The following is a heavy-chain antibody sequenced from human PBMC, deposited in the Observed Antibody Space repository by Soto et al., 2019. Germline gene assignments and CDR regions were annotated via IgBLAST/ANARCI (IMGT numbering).Heavy chain of an antibody. CDR1: AYSIGSAYY. V-gene: IGHV4-38-2*02. Sequence: SETLSLTCTLSAYSIGSAYYWGWIRQPPGKGLEWIGNVYHSGGTYYNPSLKSRVTISMDTSKNQFSLNLTSVTAADTAVYYCTKERGPLLWRIDSWGQGTLVTVS. CDR2: VYHSGGT. CDR3: TKERGPLLWRIDS. D-gene: IGHD3-10*01. J-gene: IGHJ4*02.